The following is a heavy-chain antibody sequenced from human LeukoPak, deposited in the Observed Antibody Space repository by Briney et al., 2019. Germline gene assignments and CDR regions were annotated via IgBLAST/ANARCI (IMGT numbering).Heavy chain of an antibody. CDR1: GGTFSSYA. CDR2: IIPIFGTA. Sequence: ASVKVSCKASGGTFSSYAISWVRQAPGQGLEWMGRIIPIFGTANYAQKFQGRVTITTDESTSTAYMELSSLRSEDPAVYYCASFPRVRGARGCPLDYGGQETLATVPS. CDR3: ASFPRVRGARGCPLDY. V-gene: IGHV1-69*05. D-gene: IGHD3-10*01. J-gene: IGHJ4*02.